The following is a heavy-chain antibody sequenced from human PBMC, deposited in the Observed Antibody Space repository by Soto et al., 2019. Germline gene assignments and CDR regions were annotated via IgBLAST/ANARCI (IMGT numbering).Heavy chain of an antibody. CDR3: ARAAVIPAAMGVGGWFDP. Sequence: EAQLVESGGGLVQPGGSLRLSCAASGFTVSSNYMSWVRQAPGKGLEWVSVIYSGGNTYYADSVKGRFTISRDNYKNSLYLQMNSLRAEDTAVYYCARAAVIPAAMGVGGWFDPWGQGTLVTVSS. J-gene: IGHJ5*02. CDR2: IYSGGNT. V-gene: IGHV3-66*01. D-gene: IGHD2-2*01. CDR1: GFTVSSNY.